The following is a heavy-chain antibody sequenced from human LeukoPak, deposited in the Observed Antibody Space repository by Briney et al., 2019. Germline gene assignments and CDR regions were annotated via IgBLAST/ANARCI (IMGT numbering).Heavy chain of an antibody. CDR1: GFTDSSNY. D-gene: IGHD3-22*01. J-gene: IGHJ4*02. V-gene: IGHV3-53*01. CDR2: IYSRGGT. CDR3: ARKTDSSGSGDY. Sequence: GGSLRLSCAASGFTDSSNYMSWVRQAPGKGLEWVSVIYSRGGTYYADSVQGRFTISRDASKNTLFLQMNSLRADDTAVYYCARKTDSSGSGDYWGQGILVTVSS.